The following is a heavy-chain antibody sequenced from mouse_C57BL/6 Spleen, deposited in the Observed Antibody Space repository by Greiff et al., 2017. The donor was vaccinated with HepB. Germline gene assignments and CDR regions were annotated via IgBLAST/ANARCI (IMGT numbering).Heavy chain of an antibody. Sequence: EVQLVESGPGLAKPSQSLSLTCSVTGYSITSDYWNWIRKFPGNKLEYMGYISYSGSTYYNPSLKSRITITRDTAKNQYYLQLNSVTTEDTATYYCARRYGSSPKGYFDVWGTGTTVTVSS. J-gene: IGHJ1*03. V-gene: IGHV3-8*01. D-gene: IGHD1-1*01. CDR3: ARRYGSSPKGYFDV. CDR2: ISYSGST. CDR1: GYSITSDY.